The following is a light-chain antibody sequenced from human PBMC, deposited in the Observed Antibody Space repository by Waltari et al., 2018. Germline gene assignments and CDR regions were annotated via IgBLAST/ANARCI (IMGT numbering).Light chain of an antibody. CDR1: PTISTW. Sequence: IQMTQSPSTLSASVCDRVTITCRASPTISTWLAWYQHKPGQAPKLLIYDASTIQSGVPSRFSGSGSGTEFSLTISTLQPDDFATYYCQQYQTFRTFGRGTRVELK. V-gene: IGKV1-5*01. CDR2: DAS. J-gene: IGKJ1*01. CDR3: QQYQTFRT.